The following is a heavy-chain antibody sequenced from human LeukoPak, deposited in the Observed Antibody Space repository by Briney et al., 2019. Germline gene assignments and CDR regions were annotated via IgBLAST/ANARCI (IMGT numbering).Heavy chain of an antibody. CDR3: AREYYDSSDYPRQHYFDY. Sequence: GGSLRLSCSASGFTFSSYGMHWVRQAPGKGLEWVAFIWYDGSKKSFADSVTGRFTISRDNSKNTLYLQMNSLRAEDTAVYYCAREYYDSSDYPRQHYFDYWGQGTLVTVPS. V-gene: IGHV3-33*01. J-gene: IGHJ4*02. CDR1: GFTFSSYG. D-gene: IGHD3-22*01. CDR2: IWYDGSKK.